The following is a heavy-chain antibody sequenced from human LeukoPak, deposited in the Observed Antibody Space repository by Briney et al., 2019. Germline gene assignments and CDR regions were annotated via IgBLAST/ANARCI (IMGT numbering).Heavy chain of an antibody. J-gene: IGHJ3*02. D-gene: IGHD5-24*01. V-gene: IGHV5-51*01. Sequence: GESLKISCKGSGYSFTSYWIGWVRQMPGKGLEWMGIIYPGDSDTRYSPSFQGQVTIPADKSISTAYLQWSSLKASDTAMYYCARQQRWLQFPDAFNIWGQGTMVTVSS. CDR2: IYPGDSDT. CDR3: ARQQRWLQFPDAFNI. CDR1: GYSFTSYW.